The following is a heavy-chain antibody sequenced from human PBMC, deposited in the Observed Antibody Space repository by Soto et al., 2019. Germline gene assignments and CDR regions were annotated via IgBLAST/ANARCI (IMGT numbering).Heavy chain of an antibody. CDR2: ISGSDSTT. D-gene: IGHD2-2*01. CDR3: ARGYCSSTSCYWSFDF. V-gene: IGHV3-48*03. J-gene: IGHJ4*02. CDR1: GFTFSSYE. Sequence: PGGSLRLSCAASGFTFSSYEMNWVRQAPGKGLEWVSYISGSDSTTFYADSVKGRFTISRDNAKNSLYLQMNSLRAEDTAVYYCARGYCSSTSCYWSFDFRGQGTLVTVSS.